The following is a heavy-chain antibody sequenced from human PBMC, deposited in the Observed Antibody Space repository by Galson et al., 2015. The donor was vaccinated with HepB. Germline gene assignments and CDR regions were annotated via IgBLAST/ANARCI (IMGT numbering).Heavy chain of an antibody. CDR3: ARGVNIVVVPAAIQRYYYYMDV. V-gene: IGHV1-18*01. CDR1: GYTFTSYG. J-gene: IGHJ6*03. D-gene: IGHD2-2*01. CDR2: ISAYNGNT. Sequence: SVKVSCKASGYTFTSYGISWVRQAPGQGLEWMGWISAYNGNTNYAQKLQGRVTMTTDTSTSTAYMELRSLRSDDTAVYYCARGVNIVVVPAAIQRYYYYMDVWGKGTTVTVSS.